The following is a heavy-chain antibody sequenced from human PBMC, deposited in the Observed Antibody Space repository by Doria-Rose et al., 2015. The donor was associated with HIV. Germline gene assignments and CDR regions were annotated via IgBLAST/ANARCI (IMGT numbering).Heavy chain of an antibody. CDR3: ARIKSSRWYHKYYFDF. V-gene: IGHV2-26*01. CDR2: IFSDDER. J-gene: IGHJ4*02. D-gene: IGHD6-13*01. Sequence: QESGPVLVKPTETLTLACTVSGVSLSSPGMGVSWIRQPPGEALEWLANIFSDDERSYNTSLKSRLTISRGTSKSQVVLTMTDTDPVDTATYYCARIKSSRWYHKYYFDFWGQGTLVIVSA. CDR1: GVSLSSPGMG.